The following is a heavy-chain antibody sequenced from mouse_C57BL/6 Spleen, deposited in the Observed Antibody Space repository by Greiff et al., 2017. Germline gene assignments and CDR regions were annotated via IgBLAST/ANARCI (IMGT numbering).Heavy chain of an antibody. CDR3: TTGYYAMDY. J-gene: IGHJ4*01. Sequence: EVQLQQSGAELVRPGASVKLSCTASGFNIKDYYMHWVKQRPEQGLEWIGRIDPEDGDPEYATKFQGKATMTADTSSNTAYLQLSSLTSEATAVYSCTTGYYAMDYWGQGTSVTVSS. CDR1: GFNIKDYY. CDR2: IDPEDGDP. V-gene: IGHV14-1*01.